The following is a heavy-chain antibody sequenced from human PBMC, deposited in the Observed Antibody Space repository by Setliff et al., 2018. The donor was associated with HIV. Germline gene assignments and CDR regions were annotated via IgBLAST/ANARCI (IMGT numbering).Heavy chain of an antibody. CDR1: GGSISSGSYY. CDR3: ARSSPRFSGSYFDY. J-gene: IGHJ4*02. Sequence: SETLSLTCTVSGGSISSGSYYWNWIRQPAGKGLGWIGRIYTSGNTNSNPSLKRRVTISVDTSKNQFSLKLSSVTAADTAVYYCARSSPRFSGSYFDYWGQGTLVTVSS. V-gene: IGHV4-61*02. D-gene: IGHD1-26*01. CDR2: IYTSGNT.